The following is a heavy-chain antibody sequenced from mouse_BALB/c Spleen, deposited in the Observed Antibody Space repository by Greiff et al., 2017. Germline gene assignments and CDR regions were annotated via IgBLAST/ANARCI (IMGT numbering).Heavy chain of an antibody. CDR2: IDPSDSET. CDR3: ARRGYYRYDGYYFDY. V-gene: IGHV1-69*02. CDR1: GYTFTSYW. J-gene: IGHJ2*01. Sequence: QVQLQQPGAELVKPGAPVKLSCKASGYTFTSYWMNWVKQRPGRGLEWIGRIDPSDSETHYNQKFKDKATQTVDKSSSTAYIQLSSLTSEDSAVYYCARRGYYRYDGYYFDYWGQGTTLTVSS. D-gene: IGHD2-14*01.